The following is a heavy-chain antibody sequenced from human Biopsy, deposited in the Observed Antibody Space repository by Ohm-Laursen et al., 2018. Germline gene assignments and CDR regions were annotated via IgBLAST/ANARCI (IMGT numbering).Heavy chain of an antibody. CDR3: AKINPPSIYYYYGMDV. CDR2: ISGSAGST. CDR1: GFTFSNYA. Sequence: SLRLSCTASGFTFSNYAMSWVRQAPGKGLEWASAISGSAGSTNYADSVKGRFTISRDNSKNTLYLQLNSLRAEDTALYYCAKINPPSIYYYYGMDVWGQGTTVTVSS. V-gene: IGHV3-23*01. J-gene: IGHJ6*02.